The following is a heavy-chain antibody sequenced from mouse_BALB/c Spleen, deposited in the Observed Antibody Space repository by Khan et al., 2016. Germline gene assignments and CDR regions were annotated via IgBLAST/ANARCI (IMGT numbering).Heavy chain of an antibody. Sequence: EVKLLASGGGLVQPGGSLKLSCAASGFDFSRYWMSWVRQAPGKGLEWIGEINPDSSTINYTPSLKDKFIISRDNVKNTLYLQMSKVRSEDTVLYYCAREGDWDAPWFAYWGQGTLVTVSA. V-gene: IGHV4-1*02. CDR2: INPDSSTI. CDR1: GFDFSRYW. D-gene: IGHD4-1*01. CDR3: AREGDWDAPWFAY. J-gene: IGHJ3*01.